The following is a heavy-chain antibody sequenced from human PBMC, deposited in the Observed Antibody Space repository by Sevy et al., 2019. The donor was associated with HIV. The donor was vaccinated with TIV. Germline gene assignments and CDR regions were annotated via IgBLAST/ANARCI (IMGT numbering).Heavy chain of an antibody. CDR2: IWNDRGNK. CDR3: ASLPNNYYDSSGYSGDDAFDI. Sequence: GGCLRLSCAASGFSFSRYGMHWVRQAPGKGLEWVAVIWNDRGNKHYADSVKGRFAISRDNSKNTLYLQMNSLRAEDTAVYYCASLPNNYYDSSGYSGDDAFDIWGQGTMVTVSS. V-gene: IGHV3-33*01. CDR1: GFSFSRYG. J-gene: IGHJ3*02. D-gene: IGHD3-22*01.